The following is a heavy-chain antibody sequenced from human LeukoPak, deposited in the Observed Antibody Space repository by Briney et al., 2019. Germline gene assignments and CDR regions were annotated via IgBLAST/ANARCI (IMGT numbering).Heavy chain of an antibody. D-gene: IGHD5-24*01. CDR3: AKERWLQLSILDY. J-gene: IGHJ4*02. V-gene: IGHV3-23*01. CDR2: ISGSGGST. CDR1: GFTFSSYS. Sequence: PGGSLRLSCAASGFTFSSYSMNWVRQAPGKGLEWVSAISGSGGSTYYADSVKGRFTISRDNSKNTLYLQMNSLRAEDTAVYYCAKERWLQLSILDYWGQGTLVTVSS.